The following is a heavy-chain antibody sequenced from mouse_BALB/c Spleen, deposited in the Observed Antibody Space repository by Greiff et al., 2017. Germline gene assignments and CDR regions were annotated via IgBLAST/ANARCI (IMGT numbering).Heavy chain of an antibody. V-gene: IGHV1-63*02. CDR2: IYPGGGYT. Sequence: QVQLQQSGAELVRPGTSVKISCKASGYTFTNYWLGWVKQRPGHGLEWIGDIYPGGGYTNYNEKFKGKATLTADTSSSTAYMQRSSLTSEDSAVYFCARDDGYYRYAMDYWGQGTSVTVSA. J-gene: IGHJ4*01. CDR1: GYTFTNYW. D-gene: IGHD2-3*01. CDR3: ARDDGYYRYAMDY.